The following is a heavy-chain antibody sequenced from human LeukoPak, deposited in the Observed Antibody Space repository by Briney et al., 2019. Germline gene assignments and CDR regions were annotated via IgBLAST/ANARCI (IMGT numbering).Heavy chain of an antibody. Sequence: SETLSLTCAVYGGSFSGYYWSWIRQPPGKGLEWIGEINHSGSTNYNPSLKSRVTISVDTSKNQFSLKLSSVTAADTAVYYCARGLKLVVVPAATTTFDYRGQGTLVTVSS. J-gene: IGHJ4*02. CDR1: GGSFSGYY. CDR3: ARGLKLVVVPAATTTFDY. D-gene: IGHD2-2*01. CDR2: INHSGST. V-gene: IGHV4-34*01.